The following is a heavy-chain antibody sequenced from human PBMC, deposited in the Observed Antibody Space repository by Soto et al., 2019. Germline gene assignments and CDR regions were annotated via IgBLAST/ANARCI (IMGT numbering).Heavy chain of an antibody. J-gene: IGHJ4*02. CDR3: AREVPAAMGFDY. CDR1: GYIFTAYS. D-gene: IGHD2-2*01. V-gene: IGHV1-46*01. CDR2: VNPSGGST. Sequence: GASVKVSCKASGYIFTAYSMHWVRQAPGQGLEWMGVVNPSGGSTNYAQKFQGRITISVDRSKNQFSLKLSSVTAADTAVYYCAREVPAAMGFDYWGQGTLVTVSS.